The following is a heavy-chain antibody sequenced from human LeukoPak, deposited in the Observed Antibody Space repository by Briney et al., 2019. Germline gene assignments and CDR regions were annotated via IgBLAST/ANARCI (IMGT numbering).Heavy chain of an antibody. CDR2: ISGSGGST. CDR3: AKPHSSSWYLVDAFDI. Sequence: GGSLRLSCAASGFTFSTYGMHWVRQAPGKGLEWVSAISGSGGSTYYADSVKGRFTISRDNSKNTLYLQMNSLRAEDTAVYYCAKPHSSSWYLVDAFDIWGQGTMVTVSS. V-gene: IGHV3-23*01. D-gene: IGHD6-13*01. J-gene: IGHJ3*02. CDR1: GFTFSTYG.